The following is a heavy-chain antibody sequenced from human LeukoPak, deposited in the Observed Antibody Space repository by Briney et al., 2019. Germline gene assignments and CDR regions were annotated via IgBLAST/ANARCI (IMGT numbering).Heavy chain of an antibody. J-gene: IGHJ3*02. Sequence: SETLSLTCAVYGGSFSGYYWSWIRQPPGKGLEWIGYIYYSGSTNYNPSLKSRVTISVDTSKNQFSLKLSSVTAADTAVYYCARSSGWYSAFDIWGQGTMVTVSS. CDR2: IYYSGST. CDR1: GGSFSGYY. V-gene: IGHV4-59*01. D-gene: IGHD6-19*01. CDR3: ARSSGWYSAFDI.